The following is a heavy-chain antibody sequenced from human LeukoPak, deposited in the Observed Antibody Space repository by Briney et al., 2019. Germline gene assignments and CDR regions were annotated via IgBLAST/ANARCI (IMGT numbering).Heavy chain of an antibody. CDR1: GFTVRSSY. CDR3: ASAELMHHGMDV. Sequence: PGGSLRLSCGASGFTVRSSYMSWVRQAPGKGLVWVSRINSDGNSTSYADSVKGRFTISRDNAKNTLYLQMNSLRAEDTAVYYCASAELMHHGMDVWGQGTTVTVSS. V-gene: IGHV3-74*01. D-gene: IGHD3-16*01. J-gene: IGHJ6*02. CDR2: INSDGNST.